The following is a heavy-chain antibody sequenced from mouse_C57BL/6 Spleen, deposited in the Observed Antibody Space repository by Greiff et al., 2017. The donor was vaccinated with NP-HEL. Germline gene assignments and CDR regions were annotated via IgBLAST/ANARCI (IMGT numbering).Heavy chain of an antibody. J-gene: IGHJ4*01. D-gene: IGHD2-5*01. CDR1: GFSFNTYA. Sequence: EVHLVESGGGLVQPKGSLKLSCAASGFSFNTYAMNWVRQAPGKGLEWVARIRSKSNNYATYYADSVKDRFTISRDDSESMLYLQMNNLKTEDTAMYYCVRTLYYSNWAMDYWGQGTSVTVSS. CDR2: IRSKSNNYAT. CDR3: VRTLYYSNWAMDY. V-gene: IGHV10-1*01.